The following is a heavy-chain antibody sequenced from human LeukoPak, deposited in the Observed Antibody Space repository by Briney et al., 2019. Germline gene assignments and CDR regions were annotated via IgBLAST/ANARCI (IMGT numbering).Heavy chain of an antibody. CDR2: INPNSGGT. CDR3: AREGPRISGSPRY. V-gene: IGHV1-2*07. CDR1: GYTFTGYY. J-gene: IGHJ4*02. Sequence: ASVKVSCKASGYTFTGYYMHWVRQAPGQGLEWMGWINPNSGGTNYAHKFQGRGTMTRDTSISTAYMELSRLRSDDTAVYYCAREGPRISGSPRYWGQGTLVTVSS. D-gene: IGHD1-26*01.